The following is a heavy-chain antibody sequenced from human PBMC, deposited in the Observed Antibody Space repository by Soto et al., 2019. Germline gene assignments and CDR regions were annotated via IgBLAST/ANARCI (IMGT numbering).Heavy chain of an antibody. CDR1: SGSISSSNW. CDR3: ARDFLYEGGHYYMDG. Sequence: PSETLSLTCAVSSGSISSSNWWSWVRQPPGKGLEWIGEIYHSGSTNYNPSLKSRVTISVDKSKNQFSLKLSSVTAADTAVYYCARDFLYEGGHYYMDGWGKATTVSVSS. CDR2: IYHSGST. D-gene: IGHD5-12*01. V-gene: IGHV4-4*02. J-gene: IGHJ6*03.